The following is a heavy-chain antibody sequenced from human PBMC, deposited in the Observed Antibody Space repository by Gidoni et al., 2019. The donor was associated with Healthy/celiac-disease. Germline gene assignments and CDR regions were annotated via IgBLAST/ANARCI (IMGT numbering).Heavy chain of an antibody. CDR3: ARDNIKVATMGQLVSGGFDP. D-gene: IGHD1-1*01. V-gene: IGHV4-31*03. CDR1: GGSISSGGYY. J-gene: IGHJ5*02. CDR2: IYYSGST. Sequence: QVQLQESGPGLVKPSQTLSLTCTVSGGSISSGGYYWSWIRQHPGKGLEWIGYIYYSGSTYYNPSLKSRVTISVDTSKNQFSLKLSSVTAADTAVYYCARDNIKVATMGQLVSGGFDPWGQGTLVTVSS.